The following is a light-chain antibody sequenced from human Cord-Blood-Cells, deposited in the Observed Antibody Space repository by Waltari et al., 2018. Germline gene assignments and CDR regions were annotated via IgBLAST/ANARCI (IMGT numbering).Light chain of an antibody. CDR1: SSDVGSYNL. CDR2: AGR. CDR3: CSYAGSSTWV. J-gene: IGLJ3*02. V-gene: IGLV2-23*01. Sequence: QSALTQPASVSGSPGQSITISCTGTSSDVGSYNLVSWYQQHPGKAPKLMLYAGRKRPSGVSNRCSGSKSGNTASLTISGRQAEDEADYYCCSYAGSSTWVFGGGTKLTVL.